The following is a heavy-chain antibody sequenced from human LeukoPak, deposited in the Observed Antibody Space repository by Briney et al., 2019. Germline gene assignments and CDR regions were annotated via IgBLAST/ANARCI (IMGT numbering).Heavy chain of an antibody. J-gene: IGHJ4*02. V-gene: IGHV3-23*01. CDR1: GFTFSSYA. CDR3: ARDPDCSSTSCHSVDY. D-gene: IGHD2-2*01. CDR2: ISGSGGST. Sequence: PGGSLRLSCAASGFTFSSYAMSWVRQAPGKGLEWVSAISGSGGSTYYAASVKGRFTISRDSSKNTLYLQMNSLRAEDTAVYCCARDPDCSSTSCHSVDYWGREPWSPSPQ.